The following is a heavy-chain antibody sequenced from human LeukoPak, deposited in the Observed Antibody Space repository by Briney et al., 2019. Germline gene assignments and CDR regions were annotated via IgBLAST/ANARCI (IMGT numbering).Heavy chain of an antibody. CDR1: GFTFSSYA. Sequence: PGGSLRLSCAASGFTFSSYAMSCVRQAPGKGLEWVSAISGSGGSTYYADSVKGRFTISRDNSKNTLYLQMNSLRAEDTAVYYCAKDLVRWFGELLPKGNWFDPWGQGTLVTVSS. D-gene: IGHD3-10*01. V-gene: IGHV3-23*01. CDR2: ISGSGGST. CDR3: AKDLVRWFGELLPKGNWFDP. J-gene: IGHJ5*02.